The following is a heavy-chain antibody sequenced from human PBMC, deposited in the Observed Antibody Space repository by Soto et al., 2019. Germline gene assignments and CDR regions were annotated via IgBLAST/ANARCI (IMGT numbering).Heavy chain of an antibody. J-gene: IGHJ5*01. D-gene: IGHD3-3*02. Sequence: SETLSLTCTVSGGPISSSSYYWGWIRQPPGKGLEWIGSIYYSGSTYYNPSLKSRVTISVDTSKNQFSLKLSSVTAADTAVYYCSGHIRDWFDFWGRGTLVIVSS. V-gene: IGHV4-39*01. CDR2: IYYSGST. CDR3: SGHIRDWFDF. CDR1: GGPISSSSYY.